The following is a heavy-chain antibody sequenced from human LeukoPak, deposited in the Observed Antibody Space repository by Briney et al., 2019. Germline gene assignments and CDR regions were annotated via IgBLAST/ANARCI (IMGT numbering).Heavy chain of an antibody. CDR1: GFTFSNYW. V-gene: IGHV3-7*05. Sequence: GGSLRLSCAASGFTFSNYWMIWVRQAPGKGLEWVANIKQDGSETYYVDSVRGPFSISRDDARNSVYLQMNSLRAEDTAVYYCANALGAHYFDYWGQGTLVTVSS. CDR3: ANALGAHYFDY. J-gene: IGHJ4*02. D-gene: IGHD1-26*01. CDR2: IKQDGSET.